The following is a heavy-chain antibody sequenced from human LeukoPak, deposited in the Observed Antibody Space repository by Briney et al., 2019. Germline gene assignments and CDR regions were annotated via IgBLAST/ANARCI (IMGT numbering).Heavy chain of an antibody. Sequence: GGSLRLSCAASGFTFSNYWMHWVRQAPGKGLVWVSRIDGDGTTANYAESVKGRFTISRDNANNTLYLQINSLSAEDTAVYYCYVHHYYYYMDVWGKGTTVTVSS. CDR3: YVHHYYYYMDV. V-gene: IGHV3-74*01. CDR2: IDGDGTTA. J-gene: IGHJ6*03. D-gene: IGHD3-16*01. CDR1: GFTFSNYW.